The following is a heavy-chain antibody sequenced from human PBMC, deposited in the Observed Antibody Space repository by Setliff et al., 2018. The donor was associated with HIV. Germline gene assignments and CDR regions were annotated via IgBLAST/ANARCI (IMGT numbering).Heavy chain of an antibody. Sequence: GASVKVSCKASGYTFTGYYMHWVRQAPGQGLEWMGWINPNNGGTNYAQKFQGRVTMTRDTSISTAYMELSRLRSDHTAVYYCATAFGYCSGGSFSWFDPWGQGTLVTGSS. CDR3: ATAFGYCSGGSFSWFDP. V-gene: IGHV1-2*02. CDR1: GYTFTGYY. D-gene: IGHD2-15*01. CDR2: INPNNGGT. J-gene: IGHJ5*02.